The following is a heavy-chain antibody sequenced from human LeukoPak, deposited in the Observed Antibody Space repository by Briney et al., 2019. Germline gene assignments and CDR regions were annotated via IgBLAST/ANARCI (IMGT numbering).Heavy chain of an antibody. CDR1: GFAFSSYG. Sequence: GGSLRLSCAACGFAFSSYGMYWVRQAPGKGLEWVAFIRCDGSNKHFADSVEGRFTISRDNSKNTLYLQVNSLRVEDTAFYYCAKDPVQCGDNVWYFDLWGRGTLVTVSS. J-gene: IGHJ2*01. V-gene: IGHV3-30*02. CDR2: IRCDGSNK. CDR3: AKDPVQCGDNVWYFDL. D-gene: IGHD4-17*01.